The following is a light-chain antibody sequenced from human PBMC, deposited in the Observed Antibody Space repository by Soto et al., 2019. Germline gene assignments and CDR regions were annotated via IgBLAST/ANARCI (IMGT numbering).Light chain of an antibody. CDR2: GAS. J-gene: IGKJ4*01. Sequence: MTPSPTTQSVSPGERATLSCRASQGIGSTLAWYQQKPGQTPRLLIYGASTRATGVPARFSGSGSGTEFTLTITSLQSEDFAVYYCQRYNNWPLTFGGGTKVDIK. V-gene: IGKV3-15*01. CDR3: QRYNNWPLT. CDR1: QGIGST.